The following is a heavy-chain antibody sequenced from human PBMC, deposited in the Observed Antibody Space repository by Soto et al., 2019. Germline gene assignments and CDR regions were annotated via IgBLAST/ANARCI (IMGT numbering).Heavy chain of an antibody. CDR2: ISSSGGST. V-gene: IGHV3-23*01. CDR3: AKDGGYSSGWDGGEGAFDI. D-gene: IGHD6-19*01. CDR1: GFTFSSYA. J-gene: IGHJ3*02. Sequence: EVKLLESGGGLVQPGGSLRLSCAASGFTFSSYAMSWVRQAPGKGLEWVSAISSSGGSTYYADSVKGRFTISRDNSKNTLYLQMNSLRAEDTAVYYCAKDGGYSSGWDGGEGAFDIWGQGTIFTVSS.